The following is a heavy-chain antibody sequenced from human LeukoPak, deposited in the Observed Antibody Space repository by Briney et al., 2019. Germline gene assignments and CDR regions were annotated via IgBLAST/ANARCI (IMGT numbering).Heavy chain of an antibody. CDR1: GGSISGSSYY. CDR3: ARRVMELRAFDI. CDR2: IYYSGST. D-gene: IGHD1-7*01. V-gene: IGHV4-39*01. Sequence: SETLSLTCTVSGGSISGSSYYWGWIRQPPGKGLEWIGSIYYSGSTYYNPSLKSRVTISVDTSKNQSSLKLSSVTAADTAVYYCARRVMELRAFDIWGQGTMVTVSS. J-gene: IGHJ3*02.